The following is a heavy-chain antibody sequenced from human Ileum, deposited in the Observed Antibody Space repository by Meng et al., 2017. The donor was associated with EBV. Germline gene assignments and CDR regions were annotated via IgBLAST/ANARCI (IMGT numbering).Heavy chain of an antibody. Sequence: VQLQGWGPGLVKPSGTLSLTCDVSGVSISGNYWSWIRQSPVKGLEWIGFFYEGTTNYNPSLKSRVTIAAGPANNQISLRLSSVTSADTAVYYCAKGGQWDPLDSWGRGILVTVSS. CDR2: FYEGTT. V-gene: IGHV4-59*01. D-gene: IGHD1-26*01. J-gene: IGHJ4*02. CDR1: GVSISGNY. CDR3: AKGGQWDPLDS.